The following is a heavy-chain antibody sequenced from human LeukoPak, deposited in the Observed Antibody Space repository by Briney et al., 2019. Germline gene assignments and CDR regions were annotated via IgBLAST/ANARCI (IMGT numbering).Heavy chain of an antibody. J-gene: IGHJ6*02. CDR2: ISGSGGST. Sequence: GGSLRLSCAASGFTFSSYAMSWVRQAPGKGLEWVSAISGSGGSTYYADSVKGRFTISRDNSRNTLYLQMNSLRAEDTAVYYCAKVSIFGVVIPLTRYGMDVWGQGTTVTVSS. CDR3: AKVSIFGVVIPLTRYGMDV. CDR1: GFTFSSYA. V-gene: IGHV3-23*01. D-gene: IGHD3-3*01.